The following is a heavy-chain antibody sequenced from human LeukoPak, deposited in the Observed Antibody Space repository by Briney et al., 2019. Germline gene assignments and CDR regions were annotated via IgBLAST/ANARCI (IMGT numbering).Heavy chain of an antibody. CDR3: ARDRGIAAADYYFDY. Sequence: GRSLRLSCTASGFTFDDYAMHWVRQAPGKGLEWVSGISWSSGSLGYADSVKGRFIISRDNSKNTLYLQMNSLRAEDTAVYYCARDRGIAAADYYFDYWGQGTLVTVSS. J-gene: IGHJ4*02. CDR2: ISWSSGSL. V-gene: IGHV3-9*01. D-gene: IGHD6-13*01. CDR1: GFTFDDYA.